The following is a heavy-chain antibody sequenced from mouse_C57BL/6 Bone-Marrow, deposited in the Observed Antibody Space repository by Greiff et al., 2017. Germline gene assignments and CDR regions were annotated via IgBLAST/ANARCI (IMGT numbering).Heavy chain of an antibody. D-gene: IGHD1-1*02. Sequence: QVQLKESGAELARPGASVKLSCKASGYTFTSYGISWVKQRTGQGLEWIGEIYPRSGNTYYNEKFKGKATLTADKSSSTAYMELRSLTSEDSAVYFCARGGGGIFDYWGQGTTLTVSS. CDR3: ARGGGGIFDY. V-gene: IGHV1-81*01. CDR2: IYPRSGNT. J-gene: IGHJ2*01. CDR1: GYTFTSYG.